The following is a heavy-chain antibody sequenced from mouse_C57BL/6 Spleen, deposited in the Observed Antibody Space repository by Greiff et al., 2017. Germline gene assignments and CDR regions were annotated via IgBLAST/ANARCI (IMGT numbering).Heavy chain of an antibody. CDR3: ATGDYDYFDC. CDR1: GYAFSSSW. CDR2: IYPGDGDT. J-gene: IGHJ2*01. V-gene: IGHV1-82*01. D-gene: IGHD2-4*01. Sequence: QVQLQQSGPELVKPGASVKISCKASGYAFSSSWMNWVKQRPGKGLEWIGRIYPGDGDTNYNGKFKGKATLTADKSSSTAYMQLSSLTSEDSAVYFCATGDYDYFDCWGQGTTLTVSS.